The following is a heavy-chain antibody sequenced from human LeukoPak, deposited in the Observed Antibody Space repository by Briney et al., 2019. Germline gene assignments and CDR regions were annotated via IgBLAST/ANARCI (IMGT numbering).Heavy chain of an antibody. D-gene: IGHD1-26*01. V-gene: IGHV3-7*01. J-gene: IGHJ6*03. CDR2: IKQDGSEK. Sequence: GGSLRLSCAASGFTFSSFWMSWVRQAPGKGREWVANIKQDGSEKYCVDSVKGRFTISRDNAKNSLYLQMNSLRAEDTAVYYCARGGYGGSYYGVFYFSYYMAVWGKGTTVSVSS. CDR3: ARGGYGGSYYGVFYFSYYMAV. CDR1: GFTFSSFW.